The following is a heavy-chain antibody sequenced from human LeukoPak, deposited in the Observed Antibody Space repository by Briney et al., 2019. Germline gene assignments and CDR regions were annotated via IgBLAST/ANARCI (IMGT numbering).Heavy chain of an antibody. Sequence: GGSLRLSCAASGFTISNAWMSWVRQAPGKGLEWVGRIKSKTDGGTTDYAAPVKGRFTISRDDSKNTLYLQMNSLKTEDTAVYYCTTKDYIAVTIRGSPFFDYWGQGTLVTVSS. CDR1: GFTISNAW. D-gene: IGHD6-19*01. V-gene: IGHV3-15*01. CDR3: TTKDYIAVTIRGSPFFDY. J-gene: IGHJ4*02. CDR2: IKSKTDGGTT.